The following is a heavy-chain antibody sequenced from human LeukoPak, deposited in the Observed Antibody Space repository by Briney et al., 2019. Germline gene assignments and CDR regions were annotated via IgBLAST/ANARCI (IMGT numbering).Heavy chain of an antibody. CDR1: GGSISSYY. CDR2: IYYSGST. CDR3: ARDRVSSASLDGSASYDWFDP. Sequence: PSETLSLTCIVSGGSISSYYWGWIRQPPGKGLEWIGSIYYSGSTYYNPSLKSRVTISVDTSKNQFSLKLSSVTAADTAVYYCARDRVSSASLDGSASYDWFDPWGQGTLVTVSS. D-gene: IGHD3-10*01. J-gene: IGHJ5*02. V-gene: IGHV4-39*07.